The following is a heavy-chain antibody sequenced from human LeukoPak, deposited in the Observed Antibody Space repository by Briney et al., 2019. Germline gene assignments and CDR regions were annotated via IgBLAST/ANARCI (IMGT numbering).Heavy chain of an antibody. J-gene: IGHJ4*02. D-gene: IGHD3-10*01. Sequence: SETLSLTCTVSGGSISSYYWSWIRQPPGNGLEWIGYIYYSGSTYYNPSLKSRVSISVDTSKNQFSLKLSSVTAADTAVYYCARDARVQKWFGELLKTTTYYFDYWGQGTLVTVSS. CDR1: GGSISSYY. V-gene: IGHV4-59*12. CDR3: ARDARVQKWFGELLKTTTYYFDY. CDR2: IYYSGST.